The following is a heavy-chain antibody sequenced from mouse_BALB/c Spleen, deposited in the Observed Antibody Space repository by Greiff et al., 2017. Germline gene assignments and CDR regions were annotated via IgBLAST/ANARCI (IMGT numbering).Heavy chain of an antibody. Sequence: QVHVKQSGPELVKPGASVKISCKASGYSFTSYYIHWVKQRPGQGLEWIGWIFPGSGNTKYNEKFKGKATLTADTSSSTAYMQLSSLTSEDSAVYFCARCGDDYEAAWFAYWGQGTLVTVSA. V-gene: IGHV1-66*01. CDR3: ARCGDDYEAAWFAY. D-gene: IGHD2-4*01. J-gene: IGHJ3*01. CDR2: IFPGSGNT. CDR1: GYSFTSYY.